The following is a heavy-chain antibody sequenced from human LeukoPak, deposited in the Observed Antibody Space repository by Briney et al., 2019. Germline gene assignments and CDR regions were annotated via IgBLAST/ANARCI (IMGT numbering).Heavy chain of an antibody. D-gene: IGHD4-17*01. J-gene: IGHJ4*02. CDR3: ASANFGDYVY. V-gene: IGHV4-39*01. CDR1: GVSIGSSSYY. Sequence: SETLSLTCTVSGVSIGSSSYYWGWIRQPPGKGLEWIGRIDSIGTTHYNPSLKSRVTISVDTSKNQFSLRVISVTAADRAVYYCASANFGDYVYWGQGTLVTVSS. CDR2: IDSIGTT.